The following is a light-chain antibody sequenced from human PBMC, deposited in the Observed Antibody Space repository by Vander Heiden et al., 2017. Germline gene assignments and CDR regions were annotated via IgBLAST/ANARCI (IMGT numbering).Light chain of an antibody. CDR3: QQYLSSVWT. Sequence: ESVLTQSPGGLFVSPGNTATLSCRASYTISSTYLAWYHHRPGQGPRLLIYGASNRATGIPDRFSGSGTGRDFTLTISGLEPEDSGVYYCQQYLSSVWTFGRGTKV. CDR1: YTISSTY. V-gene: IGKV3-20*01. J-gene: IGKJ1*01. CDR2: GAS.